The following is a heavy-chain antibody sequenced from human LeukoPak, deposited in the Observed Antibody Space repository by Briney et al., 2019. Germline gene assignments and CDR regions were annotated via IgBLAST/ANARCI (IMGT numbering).Heavy chain of an antibody. CDR3: ARDLGVMVRAFDI. CDR1: GGSISSYY. J-gene: IGHJ3*02. CDR2: IYYSGSP. D-gene: IGHD5-18*01. V-gene: IGHV4-59*01. Sequence: SETLSLTCTVSGGSISSYYWSWIRQPPGKRLEWIGYIYYSGSPSYNPSLKSRVTISVDTSKSQISLKLSSVTAADTAVYYCARDLGVMVRAFDIWGQGTMVTVSS.